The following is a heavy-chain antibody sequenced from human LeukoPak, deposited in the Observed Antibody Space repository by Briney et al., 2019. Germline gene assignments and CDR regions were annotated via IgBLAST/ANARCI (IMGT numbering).Heavy chain of an antibody. D-gene: IGHD2-2*01. CDR1: GFTFNNNA. J-gene: IGHJ3*01. V-gene: IGHV3-23*01. Sequence: GGSLRLSCATSGFTFNNNAMTWVRQAPGKGLEWVSAINGGGDATEYADSVKGRFTISRDNPKNTLYLQMNGLRPEATAVYYCARCTASCYANAFDVWGKGTLLTVSS. CDR2: INGGGDAT. CDR3: ARCTASCYANAFDV.